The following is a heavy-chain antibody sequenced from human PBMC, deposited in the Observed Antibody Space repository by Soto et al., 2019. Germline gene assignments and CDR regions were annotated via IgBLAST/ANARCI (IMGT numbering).Heavy chain of an antibody. CDR1: GFTFTSYS. V-gene: IGHV3-48*04. CDR3: VRELHEPLATDALRVAN. J-gene: IGHJ1*01. CDR2: ISSTGSGT. D-gene: IGHD2-8*02. Sequence: FLRLSCAASGFTFTSYSLTWVRQAPGKVLEWISYISSTGSGTLYADSVRGRFIMSRDNTKNSVSLQMSSLRAEETAVYYCVRELHEPLATDALRVANWGQGTQVTVSS.